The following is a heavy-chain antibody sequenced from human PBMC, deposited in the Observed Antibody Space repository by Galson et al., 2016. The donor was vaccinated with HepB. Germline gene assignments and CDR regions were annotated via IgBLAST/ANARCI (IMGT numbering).Heavy chain of an antibody. CDR3: ARNTPSPGNGAYFDY. D-gene: IGHD1-14*01. CDR2: IITTSSYA. CDR1: GFTFNCY. Sequence: SLRLSCAASGFTFNCYMSWVRQAPGKGLEWISYIITTSSYALYADSVKGRFTISRDNARNSLYLQMNSLRADDTAVYYCARNTPSPGNGAYFDYWGRGALVTVSS. J-gene: IGHJ4*02. V-gene: IGHV3-11*03.